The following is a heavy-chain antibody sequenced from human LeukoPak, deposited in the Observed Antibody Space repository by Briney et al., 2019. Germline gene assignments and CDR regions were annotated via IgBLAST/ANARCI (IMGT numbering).Heavy chain of an antibody. D-gene: IGHD6-13*01. J-gene: IGHJ4*02. Sequence: GGSLRLSCVASGFTFGNYAMTWVRQAPGQGLEWVSAVSGSGGTTYYADSVKGRFTISRDNSKTTLYLQMHSLRGDDTALYYCAKAYSSVTSYFDYWGQGTLVTVSS. CDR3: AKAYSSVTSYFDY. CDR2: VSGSGGTT. CDR1: GFTFGNYA. V-gene: IGHV3-23*01.